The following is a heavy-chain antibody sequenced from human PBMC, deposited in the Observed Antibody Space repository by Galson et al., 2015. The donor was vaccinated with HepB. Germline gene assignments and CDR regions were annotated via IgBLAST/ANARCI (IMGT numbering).Heavy chain of an antibody. Sequence: SLRLSCAASGFTFSSYSMNWVRQAPGKGLEWVSSISGSSTYIYYADSMKGRFTISRDNAKNSLYLQMNSLRAEDTAVYYCARDPLGSSNYYYHMDVWGTGTTVTVSS. D-gene: IGHD2-2*01. CDR2: ISGSSTYI. J-gene: IGHJ6*03. CDR3: ARDPLGSSNYYYHMDV. V-gene: IGHV3-21*01. CDR1: GFTFSSYS.